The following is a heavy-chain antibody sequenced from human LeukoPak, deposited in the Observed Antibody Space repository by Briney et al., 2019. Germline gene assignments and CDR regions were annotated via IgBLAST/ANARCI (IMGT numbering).Heavy chain of an antibody. CDR1: GFTFSSHG. CDR3: ARGVYYDSSGYGY. Sequence: PGRSLRLSCKASGFTFSSHGMNWVRQAPGKGLEWVAVISYDGSNKYYADSVKGRFTISRDNSKNTLYLQMNNLRAEDTAVYYWARGVYYDSSGYGYWGQGTLVTVSS. CDR2: ISYDGSNK. J-gene: IGHJ4*02. D-gene: IGHD3-22*01. V-gene: IGHV3-30*19.